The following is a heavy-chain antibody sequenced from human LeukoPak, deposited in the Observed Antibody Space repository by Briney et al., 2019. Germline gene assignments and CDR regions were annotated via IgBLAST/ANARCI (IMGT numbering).Heavy chain of an antibody. Sequence: SETLSLTCTVSGGSISSGSYYWSWIRQPAGKGLEWIGRIYTSGSTNYNPSLKSRVTISVDTSKNQFSLKLSSVTAADTAVYYCARVWVGATTVAWFDPWGQGTLVTVSS. V-gene: IGHV4-61*02. J-gene: IGHJ5*02. D-gene: IGHD1-26*01. CDR2: IYTSGST. CDR3: ARVWVGATTVAWFDP. CDR1: GGSISSGSYY.